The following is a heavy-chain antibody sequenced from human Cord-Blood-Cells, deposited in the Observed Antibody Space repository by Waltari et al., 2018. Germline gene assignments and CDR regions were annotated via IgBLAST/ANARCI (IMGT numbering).Heavy chain of an antibody. CDR3: ARDPKGAFDI. V-gene: IGHV3-53*01. Sequence: EVQLVESGGGLILPGGSLRLSCAASGFTVSSKYLSWVRQAPGKGLEWVSVIYSGGSTYYADSVKGRFTISRDNSKNTLYLQMNSLRAEDTAVYYCARDPKGAFDIWGQGTMVTVSS. J-gene: IGHJ3*02. CDR1: GFTVSSKY. CDR2: IYSGGST.